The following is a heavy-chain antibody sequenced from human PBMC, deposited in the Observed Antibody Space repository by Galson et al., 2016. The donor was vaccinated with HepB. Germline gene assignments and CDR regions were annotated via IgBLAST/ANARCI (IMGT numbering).Heavy chain of an antibody. CDR3: AKAGYNSHERNNWFDS. CDR2: VSGSGGST. Sequence: SLRLSCAASGFTFTSYAMSWVRQAPGKGLEWLSSVSGSGGSTCYADSVRGRFIISRDSSENTLYLQMNTLRGDDTDLYYCAKAGYNSHERNNWFDSWGQGTLVTVSS. V-gene: IGHV3-23*01. D-gene: IGHD1-20*01. J-gene: IGHJ5*01. CDR1: GFTFTSYA.